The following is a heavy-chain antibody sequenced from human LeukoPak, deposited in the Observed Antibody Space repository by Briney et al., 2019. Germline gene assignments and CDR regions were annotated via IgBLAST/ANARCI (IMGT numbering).Heavy chain of an antibody. CDR2: ISGSGGST. V-gene: IGHV3-23*01. Sequence: GGSLRLSCAASGFTFSSYAMSWFRQAPGKGLEWVSGISGSGGSTFYADSVKGRFTISRDNAKNSLYLQMNSLRAEDTALYYCARDLPQIEYWGQGTLVTVSS. CDR1: GFTFSSYA. J-gene: IGHJ4*02. D-gene: IGHD3-22*01. CDR3: ARDLPQIEY.